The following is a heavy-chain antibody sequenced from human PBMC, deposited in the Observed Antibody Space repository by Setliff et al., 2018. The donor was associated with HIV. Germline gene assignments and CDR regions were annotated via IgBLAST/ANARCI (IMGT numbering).Heavy chain of an antibody. V-gene: IGHV1-3*01. CDR1: TYTFITHA. CDR3: ARGKTWLRFLDY. CDR2: INAGNDDT. J-gene: IGHJ4*02. D-gene: IGHD5-12*01. Sequence: ASVKVSCKTSTYTFITHAMHWLRQAPGQRPEWMGWINAGNDDTKYSQKLQGRVTITRDTSTSTAYMELRSLKSDDTAVYYCARGKTWLRFLDYWGQGTLVTVSS.